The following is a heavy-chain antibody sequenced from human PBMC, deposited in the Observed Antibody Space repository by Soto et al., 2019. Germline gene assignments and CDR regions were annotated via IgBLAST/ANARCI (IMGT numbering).Heavy chain of an antibody. D-gene: IGHD3-10*01. CDR3: ARTLSGFTYGSRQFYFDY. CDR2: VFPGGPT. CDR1: GDPITSYF. J-gene: IGHJ4*02. Sequence: SETLSLTCTVSGDPITSYFWTWLRQPAGKGLEWIGHVFPGGPTSHNSSLKSRVSMSVDTSKNQFSLTLTSVTAADTAVYYCARTLSGFTYGSRQFYFDYWGQGTLVTVSS. V-gene: IGHV4-4*07.